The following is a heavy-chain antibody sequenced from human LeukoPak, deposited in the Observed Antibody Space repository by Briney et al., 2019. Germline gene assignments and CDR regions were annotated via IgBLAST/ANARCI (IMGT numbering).Heavy chain of an antibody. CDR3: ARGIAAAGTWFWFDP. V-gene: IGHV1-69*04. Sequence: SVKVSCKASGGTFSSYAISWVRQAPGQGLERMGRIIPILGIANYAQKFQGRVTITADKSTSTAYMELSSLRSEDTAVYYCARGIAAAGTWFWFDPWGQGTLVTVSS. D-gene: IGHD6-13*01. J-gene: IGHJ5*02. CDR2: IIPILGIA. CDR1: GGTFSSYA.